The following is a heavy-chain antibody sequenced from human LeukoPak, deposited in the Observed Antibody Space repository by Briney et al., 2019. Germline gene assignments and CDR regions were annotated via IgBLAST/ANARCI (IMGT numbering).Heavy chain of an antibody. CDR3: ASNVMITFGGVIGRKYYFDY. CDR1: GGSISSSSYY. J-gene: IGHJ4*02. V-gene: IGHV4-39*01. CDR2: IYYSGST. D-gene: IGHD3-16*02. Sequence: SETLSLTCTVSGGSISSSSYYWGWIRQPPGKGLEWIGSIYYSGSTYYNPSLKSRVTISVDTSKNQFSLKLSSVTAADTAVYYCASNVMITFGGVIGRKYYFDYWGQGTLVTVSS.